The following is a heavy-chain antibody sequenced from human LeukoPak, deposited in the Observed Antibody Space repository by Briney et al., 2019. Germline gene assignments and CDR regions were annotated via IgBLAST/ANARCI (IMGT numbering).Heavy chain of an antibody. CDR3: ARAMRWTSGPVELGWFDR. V-gene: IGHV4-61*01. Sequence: PSETLSLTCAVSAYSISSDYYWTWIRRPPGGTLEWIGHIYYRGSTKYNPSLKNRVSISLDTSKNQVSLTLTSVTAPDTAVYYCARAMRWTSGPVELGWFDRWGQGTQVIVSS. J-gene: IGHJ5*02. CDR2: IYYRGST. D-gene: IGHD1-1*01. CDR1: AYSISSDYY.